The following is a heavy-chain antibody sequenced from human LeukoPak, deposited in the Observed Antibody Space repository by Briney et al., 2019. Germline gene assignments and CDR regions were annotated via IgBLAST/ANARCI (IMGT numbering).Heavy chain of an antibody. CDR1: GGSISSSNW. CDR3: ARDDYITGGKTHDS. CDR2: IYHSGST. J-gene: IGHJ4*02. V-gene: IGHV4-4*02. D-gene: IGHD4/OR15-4a*01. Sequence: PSGTLSLTCAVSGGSISSSNWWSWVRQPPGKGLEWIGEIYHSGSTNYNPSLKSRVTISVDKSKHQFSLKLSSVTAADTAVYFCARDDYITGGKTHDSWGQGTLVTVSS.